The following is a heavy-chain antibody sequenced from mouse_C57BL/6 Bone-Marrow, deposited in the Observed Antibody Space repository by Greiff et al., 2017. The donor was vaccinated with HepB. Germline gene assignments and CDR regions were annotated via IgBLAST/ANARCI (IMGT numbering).Heavy chain of an antibody. CDR1: GFTFSSYA. CDR3: ARVRWLLRTAWFAY. D-gene: IGHD2-3*01. V-gene: IGHV5-4*01. CDR2: ISDGGSYT. Sequence: EVHLVESGGGLVKPGGSLKLSCAASGFTFSSYAVSWVRQTPEKRLEWVATISDGGSYTYYPDNVKGRFTISRDNAKNNLYLQMSHLKSEDTAMYYCARVRWLLRTAWFAYWGQGTLVTVSA. J-gene: IGHJ3*01.